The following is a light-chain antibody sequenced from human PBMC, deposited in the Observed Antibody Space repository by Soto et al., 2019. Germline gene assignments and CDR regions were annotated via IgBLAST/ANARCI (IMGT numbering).Light chain of an antibody. J-gene: IGKJ2*01. CDR1: QSLTNSY. V-gene: IGKV3-20*01. CDR2: GAS. Sequence: EIVLTQSPGTLSLSPGERATLSCRASQSLTNSYLAWYQQKPGQSPRLLIYGASIGATGIPGRFSGSGSGTDFTLISSRLEPEDVAVYCCQQYGRSLYTFGQGTKLEIK. CDR3: QQYGRSLYT.